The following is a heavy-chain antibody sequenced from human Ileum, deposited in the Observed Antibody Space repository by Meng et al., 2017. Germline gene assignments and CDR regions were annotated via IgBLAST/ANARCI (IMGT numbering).Heavy chain of an antibody. CDR2: VQNSGST. D-gene: IGHD7-27*01. V-gene: IGHV4-39*07. CDR3: ARDGRHWGESPFDP. Sequence: QVQLRESGPGLVKSSEPLSLTCTVSGVSLSNTVYFWGWIRQSPGKGLEWLGSVQNSGSTAYNPSLKSRVTVSLDTSKNQFSLKLTSVTAADTAVYFCARDGRHWGESPFDPWGQGTLVTVSS. J-gene: IGHJ5*02. CDR1: GVSLSNTVYF.